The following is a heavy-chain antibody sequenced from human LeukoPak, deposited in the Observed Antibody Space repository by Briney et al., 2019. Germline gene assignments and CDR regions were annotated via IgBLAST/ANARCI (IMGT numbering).Heavy chain of an antibody. CDR3: ANLLLWFGELYTDYMDV. V-gene: IGHV3-11*01. D-gene: IGHD3-10*01. CDR1: GFTVSSNY. Sequence: GGSLRLSCAASGFTVSSNYMSWVRQAPGKGLEWVSYISSSGRTIYYADSLKGRFTISRDNARNTLYLQMNSLRAEDTAVYYCANLLLWFGELYTDYMDVWGKGTTVTVSS. CDR2: ISSSGRTI. J-gene: IGHJ6*03.